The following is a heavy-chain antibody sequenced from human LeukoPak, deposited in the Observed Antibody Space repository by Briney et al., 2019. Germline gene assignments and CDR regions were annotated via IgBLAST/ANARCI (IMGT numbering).Heavy chain of an antibody. CDR3: AKKMDGTTIFGVVIHKQYYYHYMDV. D-gene: IGHD3-3*01. CDR2: ISGSGGST. J-gene: IGHJ6*03. V-gene: IGHV3-23*01. Sequence: GGSLRLSCAASGFTFSSYAMSWVRQAPGKGLEWVSAISGSGGSTYYADSVKGRFTISRDNSKNTLYLQMNSLRAEDTAVYYCAKKMDGTTIFGVVIHKQYYYHYMDVWGKGTTVTVSS. CDR1: GFTFSSYA.